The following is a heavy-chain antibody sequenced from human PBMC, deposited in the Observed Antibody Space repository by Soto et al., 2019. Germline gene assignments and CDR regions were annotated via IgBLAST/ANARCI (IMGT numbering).Heavy chain of an antibody. V-gene: IGHV5-51*01. CDR1: GYSFTSYW. CDR2: IYPGDSDT. CDR3: ASLIAASGDYYYGMDV. Sequence: GESLKISCKGSGYSFTSYWIGWVRQMPGKGLEWMAIIYPGDSDTRYSPSFQGQVTISADKSISTAYLQWSSLKASDTAMYYCASLIAASGDYYYGMDVWGQGTTVTVSS. D-gene: IGHD6-13*01. J-gene: IGHJ6*02.